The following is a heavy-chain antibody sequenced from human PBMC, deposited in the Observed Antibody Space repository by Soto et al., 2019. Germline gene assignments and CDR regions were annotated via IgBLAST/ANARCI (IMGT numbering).Heavy chain of an antibody. V-gene: IGHV3-33*01. J-gene: IGHJ4*02. Sequence: FMRVSWAAAGFTISSYGRHWVRQAPGKGLEWVAVIWYDGSNKYYADSVKGRFTISRDNSKNTLYLQMNSLRAEDTAVYYCARGYDILTLGYWAQGTLVTVPS. D-gene: IGHD3-9*01. CDR1: GFTISSYG. CDR2: IWYDGSNK. CDR3: ARGYDILTLGY.